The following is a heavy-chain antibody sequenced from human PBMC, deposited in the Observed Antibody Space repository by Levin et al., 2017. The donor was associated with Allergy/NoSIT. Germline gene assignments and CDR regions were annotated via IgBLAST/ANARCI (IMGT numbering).Heavy chain of an antibody. Sequence: ASVKVSCRPSGYTFTDHFMHWVRHAPGQGLEWMGRVNCNTGVTLYAQKFQDRVTMTRDTSISTAYMDLSSLTSDDTALYYCARDRVDTAWWELDNWGQGTLVTVSS. CDR1: GYTFTDHF. V-gene: IGHV1-2*02. CDR2: VNCNTGVT. D-gene: IGHD1-26*01. CDR3: ARDRVDTAWWELDN. J-gene: IGHJ4*02.